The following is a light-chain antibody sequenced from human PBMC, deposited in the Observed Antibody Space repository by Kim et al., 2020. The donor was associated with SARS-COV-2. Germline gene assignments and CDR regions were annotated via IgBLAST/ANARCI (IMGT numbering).Light chain of an antibody. CDR1: QMIDTW. CDR3: QHYSRFPYT. V-gene: IGKV1-5*03. CDR2: LAS. J-gene: IGKJ2*01. Sequence: ESVGGRVTITGRASQMIDTWLAWYQQKPGKAPKLLIYLASTLENGIPPRFSGSGSGAEFTLTINSLQPDDFATYYCQHYSRFPYTFGQGTKVDIK.